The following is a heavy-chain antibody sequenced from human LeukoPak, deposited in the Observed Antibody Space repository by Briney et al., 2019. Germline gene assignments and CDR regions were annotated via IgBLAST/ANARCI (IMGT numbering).Heavy chain of an antibody. CDR1: GYIFPDYY. D-gene: IGHD2-21*01. Sequence: ASVKVSCLSSGYIFPDYYIHGMRQATGRGVEWMGWIRPKNCGTKTVEKYQGRVTMTRDTSISTIYMDLEGLRSDDTALYYCARAADPDCGAGCYFNYFDTWGHGTLVTVSP. J-gene: IGHJ5*01. V-gene: IGHV1-2*02. CDR2: IRPKNCGT. CDR3: ARAADPDCGAGCYFNYFDT.